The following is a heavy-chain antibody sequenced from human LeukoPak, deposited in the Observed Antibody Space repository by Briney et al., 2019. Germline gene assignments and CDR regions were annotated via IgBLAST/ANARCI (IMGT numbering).Heavy chain of an antibody. D-gene: IGHD3-22*01. Sequence: PGGSLRLSCAASGFTFSSYAMSWVRQAPGKGLEWVSYISSSGSTIYYADSVKGRFTISRDNAKNSLYLQMNSLRAEDTAVYYCARVRHYYDSSGYYFDYWGQGTLVTVSS. V-gene: IGHV3-48*03. CDR3: ARVRHYYDSSGYYFDY. J-gene: IGHJ4*02. CDR1: GFTFSSYA. CDR2: ISSSGSTI.